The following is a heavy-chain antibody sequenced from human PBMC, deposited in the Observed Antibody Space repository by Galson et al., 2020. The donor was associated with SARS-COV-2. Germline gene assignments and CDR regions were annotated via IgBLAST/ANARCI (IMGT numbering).Heavy chain of an antibody. Sequence: SQTLSLTCSVSGGPISSGGYYWSWIRQHPGEGLEWIGYIYYSGSTYYKPSLKSRVTISADTSKNQFSLKLSSVTAADTAVYYCARAYYYDSGIENWFDPWGQGTLVTVSS. J-gene: IGHJ5*02. D-gene: IGHD3-10*01. V-gene: IGHV4-31*03. CDR3: ARAYYYDSGIENWFDP. CDR2: IYYSGST. CDR1: GGPISSGGYY.